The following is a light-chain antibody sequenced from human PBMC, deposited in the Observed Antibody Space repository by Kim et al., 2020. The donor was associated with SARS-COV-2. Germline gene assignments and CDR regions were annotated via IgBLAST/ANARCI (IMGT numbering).Light chain of an antibody. Sequence: SVSPGPTATITCSGDTLVHNSASWYQQKPRPSPLFVIYQDSRRPSGIPERFSASNSGNTAPLTISGTQAMDEAAYYCQACDSSVVFGGGTQLTVL. V-gene: IGLV3-1*01. CDR2: QDS. CDR1: TLVHNS. J-gene: IGLJ3*02. CDR3: QACDSSVV.